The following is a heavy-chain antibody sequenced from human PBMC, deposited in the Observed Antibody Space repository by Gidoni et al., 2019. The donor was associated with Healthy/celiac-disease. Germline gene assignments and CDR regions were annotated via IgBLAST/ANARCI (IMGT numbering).Heavy chain of an antibody. CDR3: ARATGPHYCSSTSCYGKTSNWYFDL. D-gene: IGHD2-2*01. Sequence: EVQLVASGGGVVRPGGSLRISCAASGFTFDDYGMRRVSQAPGKGLGWVSCINWNGGSTGYADSVKGRFTISRGNANNSLYLQMNSLSAEDTALYYCARATGPHYCSSTSCYGKTSNWYFDLWGRGTLVTVSS. CDR2: INWNGGST. CDR1: GFTFDDYG. V-gene: IGHV3-20*04. J-gene: IGHJ2*01.